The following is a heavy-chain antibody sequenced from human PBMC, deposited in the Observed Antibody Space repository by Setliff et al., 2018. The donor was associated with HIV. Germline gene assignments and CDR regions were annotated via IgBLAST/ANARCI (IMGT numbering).Heavy chain of an antibody. CDR1: GYSISSGFY. CDR2: IFHSGNT. CDR3: ARRTIWGDAFDI. J-gene: IGHJ3*02. V-gene: IGHV4-38-2*01. D-gene: IGHD3-16*01. Sequence: SETLSLTCHVSGYSISSGFYWGWIRQPPGKGLEWIGNIFHSGNTDQNPSLKSRVTMSVETSENQFSLRLNSVTAADTAVYYCARRTIWGDAFDIWGRGTMVTVSS.